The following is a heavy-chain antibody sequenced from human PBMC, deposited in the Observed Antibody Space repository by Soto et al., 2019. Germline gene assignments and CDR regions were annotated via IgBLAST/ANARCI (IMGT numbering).Heavy chain of an antibody. V-gene: IGHV3-33*08. CDR3: ARGEFRNASGFDS. CDR1: GFTFSSYC. CDR2: IYNDGSST. D-gene: IGHD1-26*01. Sequence: GGSLRLSCAASGFTFSSYCMHWVRQAPGKGLEWVSLIYNDGSSTSYADSVKGRFTISRDNSKNTLYLQMNSLRAEDTAVYYWARGEFRNASGFDSWGQGTPVTVSS. J-gene: IGHJ4*02.